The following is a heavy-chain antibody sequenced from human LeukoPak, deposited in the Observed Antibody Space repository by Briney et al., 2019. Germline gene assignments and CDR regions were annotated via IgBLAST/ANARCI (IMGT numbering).Heavy chain of an antibody. Sequence: GGSLRLSCAASGFTLSSYSMNWVRQAPGKGLEWVSYISTSSSTIYYADSVKGRFTLSRDNADNSLYLRMNSLRVEDTALYYCVRGGWRIIETGGDSWGQGTLATVSS. CDR1: GFTLSSYS. CDR2: ISTSSSTI. V-gene: IGHV3-48*04. CDR3: VRGGWRIIETGGDS. J-gene: IGHJ4*02. D-gene: IGHD2-15*01.